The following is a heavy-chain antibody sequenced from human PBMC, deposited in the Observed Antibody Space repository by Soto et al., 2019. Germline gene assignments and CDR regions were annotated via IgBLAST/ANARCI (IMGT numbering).Heavy chain of an antibody. V-gene: IGHV3-21*01. CDR3: ARDGMAYCGGDCYSFDY. CDR2: ISSSSSYI. D-gene: IGHD2-21*02. Sequence: GGSLRLSCAASGFTFSSYSMNWVRQAPGKGLEWVSSISSSSSYIYYADSVKGRFTISRDNAKNSLYLQMNSLRAEDTAVYYCARDGMAYCGGDCYSFDYWGKGPLVTVSS. CDR1: GFTFSSYS. J-gene: IGHJ4*02.